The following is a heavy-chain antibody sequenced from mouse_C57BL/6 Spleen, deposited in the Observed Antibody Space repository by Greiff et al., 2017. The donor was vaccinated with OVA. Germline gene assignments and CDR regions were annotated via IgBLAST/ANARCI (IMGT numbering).Heavy chain of an antibody. CDR3: ASHYDYLAY. Sequence: EVKVVESGGGLVKPGGSLKLSCAASGFTFSDYGMHWVRQAPEKGLEWVAYISSGSSTIYYADTVKGRFTISRDNAKNTLFLQMTSLRSEDTAMYYCASHYDYLAYWGQGTLVTVSA. D-gene: IGHD2-4*01. J-gene: IGHJ3*01. CDR2: ISSGSSTI. V-gene: IGHV5-17*01. CDR1: GFTFSDYG.